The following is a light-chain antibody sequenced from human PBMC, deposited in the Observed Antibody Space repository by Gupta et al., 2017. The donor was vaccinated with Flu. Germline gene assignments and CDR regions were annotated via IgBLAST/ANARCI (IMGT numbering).Light chain of an antibody. V-gene: IGLV2-14*01. CDR2: YVS. CDR3: SSSTDRSTLVV. Sequence: HSALTQPAAASRSPRQSIAISCTGTSGDLGGHNYVPWYQQHPGKAPKLMIFYVSNRPSGVSDRFSGSKSGNTASLTISGLQAEDEADDYCSSSTDRSTLVVFGGGTKLTVL. CDR1: SGDLGGHNY. J-gene: IGLJ2*01.